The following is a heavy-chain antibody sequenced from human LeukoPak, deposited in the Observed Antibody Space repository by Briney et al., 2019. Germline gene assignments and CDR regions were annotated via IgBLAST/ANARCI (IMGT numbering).Heavy chain of an antibody. J-gene: IGHJ5*02. D-gene: IGHD2-15*01. CDR3: ARYTRNWFDP. CDR2: IYYSGSA. V-gene: IGHV4-59*08. Sequence: SETLSLTCTVSGGSNSSYYWSWIRQPPGKGLEWIGYIYYSGSANYNPSLKSRVTISVDTSKNQFSLKLSSVTAADTAVYYCARYTRNWFDPWGQGTLVTVSS. CDR1: GGSNSSYY.